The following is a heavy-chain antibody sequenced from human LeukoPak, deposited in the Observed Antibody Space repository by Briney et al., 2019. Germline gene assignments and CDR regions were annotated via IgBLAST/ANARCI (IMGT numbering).Heavy chain of an antibody. Sequence: PRGSLRLSCAASGFTFSRHWMHWVHQAPGEGLVWISRINSDASDTNYADFVKGRFTISRDNAKNTVYLQINSLRDEDTAVYYCVRICSSTDCLIPDWGQGTLVTVSS. V-gene: IGHV3-74*01. CDR1: GFTFSRHW. CDR3: VRICSSTDCLIPD. J-gene: IGHJ4*02. D-gene: IGHD2-2*01. CDR2: INSDASDT.